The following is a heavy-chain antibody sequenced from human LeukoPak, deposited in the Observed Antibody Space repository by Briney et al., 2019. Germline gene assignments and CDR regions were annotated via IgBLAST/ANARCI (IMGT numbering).Heavy chain of an antibody. V-gene: IGHV3-7*01. CDR1: GFTFSSYW. Sequence: GGSLRLSCAASGFTFSSYWMTWVRQAPGKGLEWVANIKQDGSEKYYVDSVKGRFTISRDNAKNSLYLQMNSLRAEDTAVYYCARAGYNWNYRYFDYWGQGTLVTVSS. CDR2: IKQDGSEK. CDR3: ARAGYNWNYRYFDY. J-gene: IGHJ4*02. D-gene: IGHD1-7*01.